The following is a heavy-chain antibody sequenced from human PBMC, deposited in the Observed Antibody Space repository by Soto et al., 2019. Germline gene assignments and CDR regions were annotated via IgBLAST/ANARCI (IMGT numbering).Heavy chain of an antibody. Sequence: SETLSLTCAVYGGSFSGYYWSWIRQPPGKGLEWIGEINHSGSTNYNPSLKSRVTISVDTSKNQFSLKLSSVTAADTAVYYCARGRPLYDFWSGYPAYYFDYWGQGTLLTVS. CDR3: ARGRPLYDFWSGYPAYYFDY. J-gene: IGHJ4*02. CDR1: GGSFSGYY. V-gene: IGHV4-34*01. D-gene: IGHD3-3*01. CDR2: INHSGST.